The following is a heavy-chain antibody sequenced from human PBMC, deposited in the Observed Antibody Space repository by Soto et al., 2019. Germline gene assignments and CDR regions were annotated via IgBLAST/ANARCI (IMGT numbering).Heavy chain of an antibody. CDR1: GFSLSTRGVG. V-gene: IGHV2-5*02. CDR3: AHDSSGWYGLDY. J-gene: IGHJ4*02. D-gene: IGHD6-19*01. CDR2: IYWDDDK. Sequence: QITLKESGPTLVKPTQTLTLTCTFSGFSLSTRGVGVGWIRRPPGKALEWLALIYWDDDKRYNPSLKSRLTITKDPSRNQVVLTLSNVDPVDTGTYYCAHDSSGWYGLDYWGQGILVTVSS.